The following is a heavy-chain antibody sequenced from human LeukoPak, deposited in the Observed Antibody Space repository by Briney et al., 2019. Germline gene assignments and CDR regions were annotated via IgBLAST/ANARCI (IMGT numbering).Heavy chain of an antibody. CDR2: IRYVGTNK. V-gene: IGHV3-30*02. D-gene: IGHD3-22*01. J-gene: IGHJ3*02. Sequence: GGSLRLSCAASGFTFSSYVMHWVRQAPGKGLEWVAFIRYVGTNKYYADSVKGRFTISRDNSKNTLYLQMNSLRAEDTAVYYCAKVSKYYYDSSGIRGAFDIWGQGTMVTVSS. CDR1: GFTFSSYV. CDR3: AKVSKYYYDSSGIRGAFDI.